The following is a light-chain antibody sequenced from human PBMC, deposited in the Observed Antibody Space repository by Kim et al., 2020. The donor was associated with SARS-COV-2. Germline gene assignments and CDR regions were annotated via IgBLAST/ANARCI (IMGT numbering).Light chain of an antibody. Sequence: VYPGQTARIACPGTKLGDTHVSWYQQKPGQSPVLVIYQDNKRPSGLPERFSGSNSGNTATLTITGTQNIDEADYHCQAWDSNTCVFGTGTKVTVL. J-gene: IGLJ1*01. CDR2: QDN. CDR3: QAWDSNTCV. CDR1: KLGDTH. V-gene: IGLV3-1*01.